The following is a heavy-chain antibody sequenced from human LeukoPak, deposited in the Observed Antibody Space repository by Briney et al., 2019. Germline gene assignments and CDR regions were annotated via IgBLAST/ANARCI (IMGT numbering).Heavy chain of an antibody. CDR3: AELGITMIGGV. D-gene: IGHD3-10*02. J-gene: IGHJ6*04. CDR1: GFTFSSYA. V-gene: IGHV3-48*03. Sequence: QPEGSLRLSCIASGFTFSSYAMSWVRQAPGKGLEWVSYISSSGSTIYYADSVKGRCTISRDNAKNSLYLQMNSLRAEDTAVYYCAELGITMIGGVWGKGTTVTISS. CDR2: ISSSGSTI.